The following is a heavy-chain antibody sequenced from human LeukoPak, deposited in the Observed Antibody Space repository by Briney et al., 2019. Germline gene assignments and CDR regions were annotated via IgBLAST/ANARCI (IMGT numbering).Heavy chain of an antibody. CDR2: ISYDGSNK. D-gene: IGHD3-22*01. V-gene: IGHV3-30-3*01. CDR1: GFTFSSYA. Sequence: PGRSLRLSCAASGFTFSSYAMHWVRQAPGKGLEWVAVISYDGSNKYYADSVKGRFTISRDNSKNTLYLQMNSLRAEDTAVYYCVRDQTRSVSSGYYGIDYWGQGTLVTVSS. CDR3: VRDQTRSVSSGYYGIDY. J-gene: IGHJ4*02.